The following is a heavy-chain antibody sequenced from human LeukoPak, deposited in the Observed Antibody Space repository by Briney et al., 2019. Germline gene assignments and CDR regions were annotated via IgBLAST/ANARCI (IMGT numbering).Heavy chain of an antibody. Sequence: ASVKVSCKASGYTFTGYHMHWVRQAPGQGLEWMGWINPNSGGTNYAQKFQGRVTMTRDTSISTAYMELSRLRSDDTAVYYCARDRQPLSNLDYYYYMDVWGKGTTVTVSS. D-gene: IGHD4-11*01. CDR2: INPNSGGT. CDR3: ARDRQPLSNLDYYYYMDV. CDR1: GYTFTGYH. V-gene: IGHV1-2*02. J-gene: IGHJ6*03.